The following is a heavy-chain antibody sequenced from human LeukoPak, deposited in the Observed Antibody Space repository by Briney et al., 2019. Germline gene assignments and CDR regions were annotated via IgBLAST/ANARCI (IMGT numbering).Heavy chain of an antibody. V-gene: IGHV3-48*03. CDR1: GFTFSSYE. CDR2: ISSSGSTI. CDR3: ASPPRAVAGTHYFDY. D-gene: IGHD6-19*01. J-gene: IGHJ4*02. Sequence: AGSLRLSCAASGFTFSSYEMNWVRQAPGKGLEWVSYISSSGSTIYYADSVKGRFTISRDNAKNSLYLQMNSLRAEDTAVYYCASPPRAVAGTHYFDYWGQGTLVTVSS.